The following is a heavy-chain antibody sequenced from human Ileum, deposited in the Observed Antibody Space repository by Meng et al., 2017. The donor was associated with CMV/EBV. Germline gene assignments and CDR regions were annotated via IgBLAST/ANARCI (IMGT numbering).Heavy chain of an antibody. Sequence: SFAASGFTFSNYAMSWVRQAPGKCLEWVSSISGSGITTYYADSVKGRFTISRDNSRDTLYLDMNSLRAEDTALYYCAKDQGFSAASGGDQGTLVTVSS. CDR1: GFTFSNYA. CDR3: AKDQGFSAASG. CDR2: ISGSGITT. J-gene: IGHJ4*02. D-gene: IGHD6-13*01. V-gene: IGHV3-23*01.